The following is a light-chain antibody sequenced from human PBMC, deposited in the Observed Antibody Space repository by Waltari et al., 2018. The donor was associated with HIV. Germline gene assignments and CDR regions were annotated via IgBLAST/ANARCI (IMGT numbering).Light chain of an antibody. CDR3: QQYDSFPWT. Sequence: DIQMTQSPSTLYASIRDSFTITCRASQSISVWLAWYHQKPGKDPKLLIYEASNLESGVPSRFSGTGSGTEFTLTISSLQPDDSATFYCQQYDSFPWTFGQGTKVGIK. J-gene: IGKJ1*01. CDR2: EAS. CDR1: QSISVW. V-gene: IGKV1-5*03.